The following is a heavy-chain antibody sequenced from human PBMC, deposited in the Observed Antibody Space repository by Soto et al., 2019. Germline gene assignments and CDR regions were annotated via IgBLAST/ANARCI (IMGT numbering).Heavy chain of an antibody. CDR2: VSYLGDT. J-gene: IGHJ3*02. Sequence: SETLSLTCNISGGSISTYYWTWVRQSPGKGLEWIGYVSYLGDTNYNPSLKSRVTISVDTPKNQFSLNLGSVTAADTAMYYCASAGAGRAPISIWGPGTMVTVSS. V-gene: IGHV4-59*01. CDR3: ASAGAGRAPISI. D-gene: IGHD6-13*01. CDR1: GGSISTYY.